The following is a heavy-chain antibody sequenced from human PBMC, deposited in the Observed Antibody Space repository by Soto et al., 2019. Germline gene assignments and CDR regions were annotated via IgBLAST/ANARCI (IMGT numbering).Heavy chain of an antibody. Sequence: PSETLSLTCTVSGGSISSSSYYWGWIRQPPGKGLEWIGSIYYSGRTYYNPSLKSRVTISVDTSKNQFSLKLSSVTAADTAVYYCARGRGFDYWGQGTLVTVSS. V-gene: IGHV4-39*01. CDR1: GGSISSSSYY. CDR3: ARGRGFDY. J-gene: IGHJ4*02. D-gene: IGHD1-26*01. CDR2: IYYSGRT.